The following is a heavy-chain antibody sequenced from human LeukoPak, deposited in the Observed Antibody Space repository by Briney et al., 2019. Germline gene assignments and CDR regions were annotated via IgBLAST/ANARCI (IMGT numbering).Heavy chain of an antibody. CDR2: IYTSGST. V-gene: IGHV4-61*02. CDR3: AREWLRDSSGYYKSFDY. CDR1: GGSISSVSYY. J-gene: IGHJ4*02. Sequence: SETLSLTCTVSGGSISSVSYYWSWIRQPAGKGLEWIGRIYTSGSTNYNPSLKSRVTISVDTSKNQFSLKLSSVTAADTAVYYCAREWLRDSSGYYKSFDYWGQGTLVTVSS. D-gene: IGHD3-22*01.